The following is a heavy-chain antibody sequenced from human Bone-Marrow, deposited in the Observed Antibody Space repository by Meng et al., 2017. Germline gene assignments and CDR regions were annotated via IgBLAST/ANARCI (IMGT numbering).Heavy chain of an antibody. CDR3: ARDVAGRGGY. Sequence: VMVVGPGGGLVQPGGSRRPSCVASGFTFSGYWMPWVRQAPGKGLVWVSRINTDGTTTTYADSVKGRFTISRDNAKNTLYLQMNSLRGEDTAVYYCARDVAGRGGYWGQGTLVTVSS. J-gene: IGHJ4*02. CDR1: GFTFSGYW. V-gene: IGHV3-74*01. CDR2: INTDGTTT. D-gene: IGHD2-15*01.